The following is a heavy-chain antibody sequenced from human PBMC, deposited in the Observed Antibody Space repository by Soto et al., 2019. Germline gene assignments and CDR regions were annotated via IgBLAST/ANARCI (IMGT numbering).Heavy chain of an antibody. Sequence: EVQLLESGGGLVQPGGSLRLSCAGSGFTFRSYGMNWVRQAPGKGLEWVSSISDAGDSTYYADSVKGRFTVSRDNSKSKLYLQMNSLRPEDTAVYYCAKRVLYSSSSPHFDYWGQGTLVTVSS. CDR2: ISDAGDST. J-gene: IGHJ4*02. CDR1: GFTFRSYG. CDR3: AKRVLYSSSSPHFDY. V-gene: IGHV3-23*01. D-gene: IGHD6-6*01.